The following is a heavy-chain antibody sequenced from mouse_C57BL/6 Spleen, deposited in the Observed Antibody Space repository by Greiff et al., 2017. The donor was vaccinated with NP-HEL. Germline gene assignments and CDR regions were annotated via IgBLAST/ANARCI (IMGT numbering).Heavy chain of an antibody. J-gene: IGHJ4*01. Sequence: EVMLVESGGGLVQPGGSLSLSCAASGFTFTDYYMSWVRQPPGKALEWLGFIRNKANGYTTEYSASVKGRFTISRDNSQSILYLQMNALRAEDSATYYCARYRRGGSSPYAMDYWGQGTSVTVSS. CDR3: ARYRRGGSSPYAMDY. CDR1: GFTFTDYY. V-gene: IGHV7-3*01. D-gene: IGHD1-1*01. CDR2: IRNKANGYTT.